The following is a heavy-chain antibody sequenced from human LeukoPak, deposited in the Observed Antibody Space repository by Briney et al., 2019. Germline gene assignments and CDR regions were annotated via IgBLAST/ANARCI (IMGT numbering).Heavy chain of an antibody. D-gene: IGHD3-3*01. V-gene: IGHV4-34*01. Sequence: PSETLSLTCAVYGGSFSGYYWSWIRQPPGKGLEWIGEINHSGSTNYNPSLKSRVTISVDTSKSQFSLKLSSVTAADTAVYYCARHVLRFLEWSYYFDYWGQGTLVTVSS. CDR3: ARHVLRFLEWSYYFDY. CDR1: GGSFSGYY. CDR2: INHSGST. J-gene: IGHJ4*02.